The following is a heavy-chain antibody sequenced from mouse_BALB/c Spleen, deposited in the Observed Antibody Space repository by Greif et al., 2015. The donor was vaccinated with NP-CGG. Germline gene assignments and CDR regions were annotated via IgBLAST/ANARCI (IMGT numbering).Heavy chain of an antibody. D-gene: IGHD2-4*01. Sequence: VQLQQSGAELVKPGASVKLSCTASGFNIKDTYMHWVKQRPEQGLEWIGRIDPANGNTKYDQKFQGKATITADTSSNTAYLQLSSLTSEDTAVYYCARWEDRLAHYDYWYFDVWGAGTTVTVSS. CDR2: IDPANGNT. CDR3: ARWEDRLAHYDYWYFDV. V-gene: IGHV14-3*02. J-gene: IGHJ1*01. CDR1: GFNIKDTY.